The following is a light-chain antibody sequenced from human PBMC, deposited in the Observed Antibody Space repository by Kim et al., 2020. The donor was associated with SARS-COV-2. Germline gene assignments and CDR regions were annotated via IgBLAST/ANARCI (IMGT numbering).Light chain of an antibody. Sequence: DIVLTQSPGTLSLSPGERATLSCRASQSVSSSYFACYQQKPGQAPRLLIYGTSSRATGIPDRFSGSGSGTDFTLTISRLEPEDFAMYYCQQYDSSPRTFGQGTKVDIK. J-gene: IGKJ1*01. V-gene: IGKV3-20*01. CDR2: GTS. CDR3: QQYDSSPRT. CDR1: QSVSSSY.